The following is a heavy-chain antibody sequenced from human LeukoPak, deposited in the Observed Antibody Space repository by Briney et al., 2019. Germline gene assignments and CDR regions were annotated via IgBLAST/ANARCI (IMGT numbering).Heavy chain of an antibody. V-gene: IGHV4-59*01. J-gene: IGHJ6*03. Sequence: SETLSLTCTVSGGSITNYYWSWIRQPPGKGLEWIAYIHYSGSANYNPSLKSRVTISLDTSKNQFSLKLSSVTAADTAVYYCARETKIAARSYYMDVWGKGTTVTVSS. CDR3: ARETKIAARSYYMDV. CDR2: IHYSGSA. D-gene: IGHD6-6*01. CDR1: GGSITNYY.